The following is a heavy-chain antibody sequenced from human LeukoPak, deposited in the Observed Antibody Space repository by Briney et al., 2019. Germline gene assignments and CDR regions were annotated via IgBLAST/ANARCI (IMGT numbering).Heavy chain of an antibody. CDR1: GFTFSTYA. Sequence: PGGSLRLSCAASGFTFSTYAMTWFRQAPGKGLDWVSSISGAANTLYYADSVKGRFTISRDNSKNTLYLQMNSLRADDTAVYYCAKQGSDSSPKCHDCWGQGTLVTVSS. V-gene: IGHV3-23*01. D-gene: IGHD2-21*02. CDR3: AKQGSDSSPKCHDC. J-gene: IGHJ4*02. CDR2: ISGAANTL.